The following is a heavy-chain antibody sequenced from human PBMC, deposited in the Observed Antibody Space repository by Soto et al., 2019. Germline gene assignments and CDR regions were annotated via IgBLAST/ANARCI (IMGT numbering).Heavy chain of an antibody. CDR3: ARDTETLGPRANDALDI. D-gene: IGHD3-3*02. J-gene: IGHJ3*02. V-gene: IGHV1-3*01. CDR2: INAGSGNT. CDR1: GYTFSAYT. Sequence: QAQLVQAGAEMKKPGASVKVSCKATGYTFSAYTMNWLRQAPGQSLDWRGWINAGSGNTKYSQNFQGRVSITRDTSASTVYMELTGLTSEDTAVYYCARDTETLGPRANDALDIWGQGTMVTVSS.